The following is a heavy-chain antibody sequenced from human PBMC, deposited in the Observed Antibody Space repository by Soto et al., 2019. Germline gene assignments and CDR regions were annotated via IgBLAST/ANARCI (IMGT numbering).Heavy chain of an antibody. D-gene: IGHD3-9*01. CDR2: INHNGNN. V-gene: IGHV4-34*01. CDR3: ARGGSNDWQVAFDI. Sequence: SETLSLTCVVSGGSFSTYYYSWIRQSPGKGLEWIGEINHNGNNNYSPSLKSRVTMSLDTSKNQFSLKLTSVTAADTAVYYCARGGSNDWQVAFDIWGQGTMVTVSS. CDR1: GGSFSTYY. J-gene: IGHJ3*02.